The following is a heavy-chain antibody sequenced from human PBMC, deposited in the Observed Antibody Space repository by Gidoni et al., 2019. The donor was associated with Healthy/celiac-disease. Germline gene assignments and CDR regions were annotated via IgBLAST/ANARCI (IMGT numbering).Heavy chain of an antibody. CDR1: GFTFSSYG. Sequence: QVQLVESGGGVVQPGRSLRLSCAASGFTFSSYGMHWVRQAPGKGLEWVAVIWYDGSNKYYADSVKGRFTISRDNSKNTLYLQMNSLRAEDTAVYYCARDSDFWSGSYYFDYWGQGTLVTVSS. CDR3: ARDSDFWSGSYYFDY. J-gene: IGHJ4*02. CDR2: IWYDGSNK. D-gene: IGHD3-3*01. V-gene: IGHV3-33*01.